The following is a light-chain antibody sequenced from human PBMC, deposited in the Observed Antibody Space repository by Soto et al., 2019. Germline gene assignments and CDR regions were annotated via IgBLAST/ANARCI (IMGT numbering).Light chain of an antibody. CDR2: AAC. CDR1: RDVRDW. CDR3: QQANSFPLT. V-gene: IGKV1-12*01. Sequence: DIEMTQSPSSVSASVGDTVTITCRASRDVRDWLAWYQQRPGTAPKVLIYAACTLQTGVTSRFSGSGSGTLFTLTNSSLPPEDFATYYFQQANSFPLTFGGGTKVEIK. J-gene: IGKJ4*02.